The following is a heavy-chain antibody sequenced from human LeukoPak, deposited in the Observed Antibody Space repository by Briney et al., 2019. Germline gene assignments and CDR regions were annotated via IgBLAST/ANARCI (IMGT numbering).Heavy chain of an antibody. CDR3: ATTRGYSTNDAFDI. D-gene: IGHD5-18*01. V-gene: IGHV4-59*02. CDR2: MYHTGTS. CDR1: GASVTSYY. Sequence: SETLSLTCSFSGASVTSYYWNWIRQSPGKGLEWIGYMYHTGTSDYNPSLQSRITISLDTPNNKVSLTLSSVTAADTAVYYCATTRGYSTNDAFDIWGQGTRVTVSS. J-gene: IGHJ3*02.